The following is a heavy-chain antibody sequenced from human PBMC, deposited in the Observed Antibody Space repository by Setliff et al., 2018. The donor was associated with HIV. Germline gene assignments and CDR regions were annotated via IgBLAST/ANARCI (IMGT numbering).Heavy chain of an antibody. V-gene: IGHV4-39*01. J-gene: IGHJ5*02. CDR3: ASRVYYYDSSGYLREEGFDP. D-gene: IGHD3-22*01. CDR1: DGSVSSTGYS. Sequence: SETLSLTCTVSDGSVSSTGYSWGWIRQAPGKGLEWIGSMHYSGSTYYNPSLKSRVTISVDTSKNQFSLKLSSVTAADAAVYYCASRVYYYDSSGYLREEGFDPWGQGTLVTVSS. CDR2: MHYSGST.